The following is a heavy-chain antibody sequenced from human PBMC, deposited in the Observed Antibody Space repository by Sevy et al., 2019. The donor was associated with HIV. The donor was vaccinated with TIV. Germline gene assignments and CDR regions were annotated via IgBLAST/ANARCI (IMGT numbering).Heavy chain of an antibody. D-gene: IGHD1-20*01. Sequence: GSLRLSCAASGVIFNSHAMSWVSQAPGKGLEWVSTISGSGGYTYYSDSVKGRFSISRDNSKNMVYLQMNSLRAEDTAVYYCTNRGIVIITGFDYWGQGTLVTVSS. CDR2: ISGSGGYT. V-gene: IGHV3-23*01. CDR3: TNRGIVIITGFDY. CDR1: GVIFNSHA. J-gene: IGHJ4*02.